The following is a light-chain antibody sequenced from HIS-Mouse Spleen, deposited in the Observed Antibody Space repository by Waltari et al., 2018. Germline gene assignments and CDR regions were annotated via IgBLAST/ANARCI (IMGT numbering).Light chain of an antibody. V-gene: IGLV2-23*01. CDR1: SSDVGSYNL. CDR2: EGS. J-gene: IGLJ3*02. Sequence: QSALTQPASVSGSPGQSITISCTGTSSDVGSYNLVSWYQQHPDKAPKLMISEGSKRPSGVSNRFSGANAGNTASLTISGLQAEDEADYYCCSYAGSSTWVFGGGTKLTVL. CDR3: CSYAGSSTWV.